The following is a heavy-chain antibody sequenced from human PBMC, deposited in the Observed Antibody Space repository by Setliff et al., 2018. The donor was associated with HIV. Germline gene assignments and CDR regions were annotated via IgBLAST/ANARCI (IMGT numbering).Heavy chain of an antibody. CDR2: NKSKTDGGTT. V-gene: IGHV3-15*01. CDR1: GFTFRNAW. J-gene: IGHJ3*01. CDR3: TTGQI. Sequence: PGGSLRLSCAASGFTFRNAWMSWVRQAPGKGLEWVGRNKSKTDGGTTDYAAPVKGRFTISRDDSKNTLYLQMNSLKTEDTAVYYCTTGQIWGQGTMVTVSS.